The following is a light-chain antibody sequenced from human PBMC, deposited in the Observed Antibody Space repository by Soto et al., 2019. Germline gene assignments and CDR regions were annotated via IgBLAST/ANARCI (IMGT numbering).Light chain of an antibody. Sequence: DIQMTQSPSSLSASVGDRVTITCRASQSISSYLNWYQHKPGKAPKLLIYAASTLQSGVPSKFIGFGSGTDFALTISNLQLEDFATYYCQQTFTTPYTFGQGTKLEI. V-gene: IGKV1-39*01. CDR2: AAS. CDR1: QSISSY. J-gene: IGKJ2*01. CDR3: QQTFTTPYT.